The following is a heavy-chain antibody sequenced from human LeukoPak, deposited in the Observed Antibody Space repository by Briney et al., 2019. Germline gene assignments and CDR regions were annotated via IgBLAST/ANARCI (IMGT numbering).Heavy chain of an antibody. V-gene: IGHV4-59*01. Sequence: SETLSLTCTVSGDSISDYYRGWLRQPPGKGLEWIGYFHNSGTSTYNPSLKRRVTISADTSKNQFSLKLNSLTTADTAVYYCTRGAGWLIDYWGQGILVTVSS. CDR1: GDSISDYY. J-gene: IGHJ4*02. D-gene: IGHD3-16*01. CDR3: TRGAGWLIDY. CDR2: FHNSGTS.